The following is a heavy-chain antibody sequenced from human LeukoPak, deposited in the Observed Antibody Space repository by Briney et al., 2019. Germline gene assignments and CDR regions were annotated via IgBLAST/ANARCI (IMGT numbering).Heavy chain of an antibody. CDR3: ARRISSWNVYIDK. V-gene: IGHV4-4*09. CDR2: IYSSGTT. Sequence: SETLSLSCTVSGGSLSGYYWSWIRQTPGKGLEWIGYIYSSGTTNYNRSLQSRVIISLDTPKNQFSLSVTSVTAADTAMYFCARRISSWNVYIDKWGQGIQVTVSS. D-gene: IGHD1-1*01. J-gene: IGHJ4*02. CDR1: GGSLSGYY.